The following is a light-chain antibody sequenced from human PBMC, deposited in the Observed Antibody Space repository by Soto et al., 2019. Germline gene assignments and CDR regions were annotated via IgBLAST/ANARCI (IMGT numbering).Light chain of an antibody. CDR1: QSVDSIY. J-gene: IGKJ1*01. Sequence: EIVLTQSPGTVSLSPGERATLSCRASQSVDSIYLGWYQQKPGQAPRLLIYDASTRAPGIPDRFSGSGSGTDFTLTIGRLEPEDFAVYYCHQRQSWPRTFGQGTKVDI. CDR2: DAS. CDR3: HQRQSWPRT. V-gene: IGKV3D-20*02.